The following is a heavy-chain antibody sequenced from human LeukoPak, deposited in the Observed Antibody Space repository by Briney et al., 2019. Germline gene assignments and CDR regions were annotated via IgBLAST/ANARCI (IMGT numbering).Heavy chain of an antibody. Sequence: PGGSLRLSCAATGFTFSNFAMHWVRQAPGKGLEWVAVVSYDGSYKYYADSVKGRFTISRDNSKNTLYLQMNSPRAEDTAVYYCARAPGYGAAYYFDYWGQGTLVTVSS. D-gene: IGHD1-1*01. CDR2: VSYDGSYK. CDR3: ARAPGYGAAYYFDY. J-gene: IGHJ4*02. V-gene: IGHV3-30*04. CDR1: GFTFSNFA.